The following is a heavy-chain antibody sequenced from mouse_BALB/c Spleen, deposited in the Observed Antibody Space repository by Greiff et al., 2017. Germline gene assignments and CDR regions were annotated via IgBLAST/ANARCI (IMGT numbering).Heavy chain of an antibody. D-gene: IGHD2-14*01. V-gene: IGHV1-5*01. CDR2: IYPGNSDT. J-gene: IGHJ3*01. CDR1: GYTFTSYW. CDR3: TIYYRYDGRRDFFAD. Sequence: VQLQQSGTVLARPGASVKMSCKASGYTFTSYWMHWVKQRPGQGLEWIGAIYPGNSDTSYNQKFKGKAKLTAVTSTSTAYMELSSLTNEDSAVYYCTIYYRYDGRRDFFADWGQGTLVTVSA.